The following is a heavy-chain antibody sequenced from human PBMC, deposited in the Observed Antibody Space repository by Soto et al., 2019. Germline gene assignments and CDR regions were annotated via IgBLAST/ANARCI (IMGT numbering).Heavy chain of an antibody. D-gene: IGHD3-3*01. V-gene: IGHV1-8*01. CDR3: VRGKHYDFWSGYYITKDYYYYGMDV. J-gene: IGHJ6*02. CDR2: MNPNSGNT. Sequence: ASVKVSCKASGYTFTSYDINWVRQATGQGLEWMGWMNPNSGNTGYAQKFQGRVTMTRNTSISTAYMELSSLRSEDTAVYYCVRGKHYDFWSGYYITKDYYYYGMDVWGQGTTVTVSS. CDR1: GYTFTSYD.